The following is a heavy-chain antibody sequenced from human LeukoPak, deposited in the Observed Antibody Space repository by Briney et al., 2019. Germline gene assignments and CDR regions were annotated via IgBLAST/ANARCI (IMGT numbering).Heavy chain of an antibody. Sequence: SETLSLTCTVSGGSISSSSYYWDWIRQPPGKGLEWIGSIYYSGSTYYNPSLKSRVTISVNTSKNQFSLKLSSVTAADTAVYYCAKTTTVTTWYFDLWGRGTLVTVSS. CDR1: GGSISSSSYY. V-gene: IGHV4-39*01. CDR2: IYYSGST. D-gene: IGHD4-11*01. J-gene: IGHJ2*01. CDR3: AKTTTVTTWYFDL.